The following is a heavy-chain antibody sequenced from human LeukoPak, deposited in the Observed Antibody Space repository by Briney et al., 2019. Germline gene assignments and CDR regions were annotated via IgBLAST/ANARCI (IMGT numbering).Heavy chain of an antibody. CDR3: GAGLIGAADYFDY. Sequence: GGSLRLSCAASGFTFSSYAMSWVRQAPGKGLEWVSDITGSGGSAHYADSVKGRFTISRDNSKNTLYLQMNSLRAEDTAVYYCGAGLIGAADYFDYWGQGTLVTVSS. CDR2: ITGSGGSA. J-gene: IGHJ4*02. V-gene: IGHV3-23*01. CDR1: GFTFSSYA. D-gene: IGHD6-13*01.